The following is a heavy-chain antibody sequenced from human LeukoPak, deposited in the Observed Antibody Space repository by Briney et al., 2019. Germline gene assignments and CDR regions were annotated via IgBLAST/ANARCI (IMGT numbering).Heavy chain of an antibody. J-gene: IGHJ4*02. D-gene: IGHD3-10*01. Sequence: GGSLRLSCAASGFTFSSYGMQWVRQAPGKGLEWVALIHYDGSNKYYANSVKGRFTISRDNSKNTLYLHMNSLRAEDTAVYYCAKDPIRRVRHYYFSSWGQGTLVTVSS. V-gene: IGHV3-30*02. CDR2: IHYDGSNK. CDR1: GFTFSSYG. CDR3: AKDPIRRVRHYYFSS.